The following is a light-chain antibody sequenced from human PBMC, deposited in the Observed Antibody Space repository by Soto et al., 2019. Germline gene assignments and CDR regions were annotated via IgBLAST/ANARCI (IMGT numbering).Light chain of an antibody. CDR3: QQYAGSPRT. CDR1: QSVSTKS. Sequence: EIVLTQSPGTLSLSPGERATLSCRASQSVSTKSLAWYQQKPGQAPRLLISGASSRASDIPDRVSGTVSGTDFALTISRLETEDFAVYYCQQYAGSPRTFGQGTKVEI. V-gene: IGKV3-20*01. CDR2: GAS. J-gene: IGKJ1*01.